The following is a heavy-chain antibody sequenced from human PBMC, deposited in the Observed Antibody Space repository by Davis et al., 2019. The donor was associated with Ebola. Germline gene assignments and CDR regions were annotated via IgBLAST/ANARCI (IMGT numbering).Heavy chain of an antibody. D-gene: IGHD3-9*01. CDR2: IYYSGST. V-gene: IGHV4-39*01. CDR1: GGSISSSSYY. Sequence: PGGSLRLSCTVSGGSISSSSYYWGWIRQPPGKGLEWIGSIYYSGSTYYNPSLKSRVTISVDTSKNQFSLKLSSVTAADTAVYYCEGTLRYFDWFPFDYWGQGTLVTVSS. J-gene: IGHJ4*02. CDR3: EGTLRYFDWFPFDY.